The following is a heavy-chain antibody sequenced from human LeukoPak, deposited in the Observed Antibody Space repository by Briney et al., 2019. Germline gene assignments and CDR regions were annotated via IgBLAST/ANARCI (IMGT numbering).Heavy chain of an antibody. V-gene: IGHV4-39*07. CDR2: ISYSGST. Sequence: SETLSLTCTVSGDSISSSYYWGWIRQPPGKGLEWIGTISYSGSTYYNPTLKSGSTISVDPSKTQFSLKLSSVTAADTAVYYCARDVTAAFDYWGQGTLVTVSS. J-gene: IGHJ4*02. CDR3: ARDVTAAFDY. CDR1: GDSISSSYY. D-gene: IGHD6-13*01.